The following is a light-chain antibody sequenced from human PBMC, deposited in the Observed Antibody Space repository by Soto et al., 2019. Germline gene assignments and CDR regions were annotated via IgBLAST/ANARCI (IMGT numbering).Light chain of an antibody. J-gene: IGKJ1*01. V-gene: IGKV3-15*01. CDR1: QSVSNN. CDR3: QQYRNWPPWT. CDR2: GAS. Sequence: EMVMTQSPATLSVSPGERASLSCRASQSVSNNLAWYQQKPGQAPRLLISGASTRATGIPARFSGSGSGTEFTLTIISLQSEDFAVYYCQQYRNWPPWTFGQGTKVEIK.